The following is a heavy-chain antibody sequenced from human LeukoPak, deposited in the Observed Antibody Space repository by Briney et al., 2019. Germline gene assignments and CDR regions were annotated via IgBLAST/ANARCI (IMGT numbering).Heavy chain of an antibody. V-gene: IGHV3-23*01. CDR2: ISGTGSST. J-gene: IGHJ4*02. Sequence: GGSLRLSCAAFGFTFSSYAMNWVRQAPGKGLEWVSVISGTGSSTYYADSVKGRFTISRDNSKNTLYLQMHSLRAEDTAVYYCAKGLPAIGDYFDFWGQGTLVTVSS. CDR3: AKGLPAIGDYFDF. CDR1: GFTFSSYA. D-gene: IGHD5-18*01.